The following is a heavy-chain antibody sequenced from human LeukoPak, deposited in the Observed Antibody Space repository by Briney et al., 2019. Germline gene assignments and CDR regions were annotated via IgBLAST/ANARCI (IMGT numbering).Heavy chain of an antibody. CDR2: TVVGSGNT. D-gene: IGHD3-9*01. CDR1: GFTFTSSV. CDR3: AADYDILTGYYNGYFDY. J-gene: IGHJ4*02. V-gene: IGHV1-58*01. Sequence: TSVTVSCTASGFTFTSSVVQWVRQACGQRLEWIGWTVVGSGNTNYAQKFQGRVTITADESTSTAYMELSSLRSEDTAVYYCAADYDILTGYYNGYFDYWGQGTLVTVSS.